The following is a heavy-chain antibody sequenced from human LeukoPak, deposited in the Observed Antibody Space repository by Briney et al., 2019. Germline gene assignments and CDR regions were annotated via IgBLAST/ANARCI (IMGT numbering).Heavy chain of an antibody. V-gene: IGHV3-23*01. CDR3: AKGGSSSGWKN. J-gene: IGHJ4*02. CDR1: GFTFSSYA. CDR2: ISGSGGST. D-gene: IGHD6-19*01. Sequence: PGGSLRLSCAASGFTFSSYAMSWVRQAPGRGLEWVSAISGSGGSTYYADSVKGRFTISRDNSKSTLYLQMNSLRAEDTAVYYWAKGGSSSGWKNWGQGTLVTVSS.